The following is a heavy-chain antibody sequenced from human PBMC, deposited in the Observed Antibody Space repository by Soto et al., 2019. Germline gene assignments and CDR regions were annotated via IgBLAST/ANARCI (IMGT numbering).Heavy chain of an antibody. CDR2: ISGSGGST. D-gene: IGHD3-3*01. J-gene: IGHJ4*02. Sequence: GGSRRRSGSASGFTFSSYAMLWFRQAPGKGLEWVSAISGSGGSTYHADSVNGRFTISRDNSKNTLYLQMNSLRAEDTAVYYCAKDSRLTIFGVVTTTPFDYWGQGTLVTASS. CDR1: GFTFSSYA. CDR3: AKDSRLTIFGVVTTTPFDY. V-gene: IGHV3-23*01.